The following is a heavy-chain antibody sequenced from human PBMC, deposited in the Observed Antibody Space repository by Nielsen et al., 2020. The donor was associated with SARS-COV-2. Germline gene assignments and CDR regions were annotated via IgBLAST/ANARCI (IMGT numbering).Heavy chain of an antibody. V-gene: IGHV3-48*02. CDR3: AREGGYAYYYNYGMDV. CDR1: GFILSSYS. J-gene: IGHJ6*02. CDR2: ISTASGNI. Sequence: GESLKISCAASGFILSSYSMNWVRQAPGKGPEWVAYISTASGNIYYADSVKGRFTISSDNDESTLYLQLNSLRDEDTAVYYCAREGGYAYYYNYGMDVWGQGTTVTVSS. D-gene: IGHD5-12*01.